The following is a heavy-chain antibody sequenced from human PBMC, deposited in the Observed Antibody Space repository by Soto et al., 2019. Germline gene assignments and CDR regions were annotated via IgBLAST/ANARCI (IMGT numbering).Heavy chain of an antibody. Sequence: EVQLVESGGGLVRPGESLRLSCAASGFTFSNNWMHWVRQAPAEGLVWVSRINSDGSNTAYADSVKRRFTISRDNAKNTVHRIMSSLRAEDTAVYHCAGLGDPYGEYGMDVLGQGPTVNVSS. D-gene: IGHD3-10*01. CDR2: INSDGSNT. J-gene: IGHJ6*02. V-gene: IGHV3-74*01. CDR3: AGLGDPYGEYGMDV. CDR1: GFTFSNNW.